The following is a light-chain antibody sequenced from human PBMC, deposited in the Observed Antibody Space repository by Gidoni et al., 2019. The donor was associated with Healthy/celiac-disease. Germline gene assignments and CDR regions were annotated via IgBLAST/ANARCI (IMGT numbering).Light chain of an antibody. CDR1: QSISSY. Sequence: DTQMTQSPSSLSASVGDRVTITCRASQSISSYLNWYQQKPGKAPKLLIYAASSLQSGVPSRFSGSGSGTAFTLTISSLQPEDFATYYCQQSYSTPPLTFGGGTKVEIK. CDR3: QQSYSTPPLT. J-gene: IGKJ4*01. CDR2: AAS. V-gene: IGKV1-39*01.